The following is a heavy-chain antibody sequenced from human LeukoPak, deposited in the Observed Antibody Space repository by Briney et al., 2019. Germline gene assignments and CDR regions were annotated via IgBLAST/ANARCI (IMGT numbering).Heavy chain of an antibody. CDR1: GGSISSGGYS. J-gene: IGHJ4*02. CDR3: ARQNTGLDY. CDR2: IYHSGST. V-gene: IGHV4-30-2*02. Sequence: PSQTLSLTCAVSGGSISSGGYSWSWIRQPPGKGLEWIGYIYHSGSTYYNPSLRSRVTISVDTSKNQFSLKLSSVTAADTAVYYCARQNTGLDYWDQGTLVTVSS. D-gene: IGHD3-10*01.